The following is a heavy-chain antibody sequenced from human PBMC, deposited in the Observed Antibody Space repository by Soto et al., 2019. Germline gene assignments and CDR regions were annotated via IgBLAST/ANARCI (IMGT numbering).Heavy chain of an antibody. D-gene: IGHD5-12*01. J-gene: IGHJ4*02. Sequence: SETQSLTSPVSGGSISSYYWSWIRQPPGKGLEWIGYIYYSGSTNYNPSLKSRVTISVDTSKNQFSLKLSSVTAADTAVYYCASTILDIVATIFDYWGQGTLVTVSS. CDR1: GGSISSYY. CDR2: IYYSGST. V-gene: IGHV4-59*01. CDR3: ASTILDIVATIFDY.